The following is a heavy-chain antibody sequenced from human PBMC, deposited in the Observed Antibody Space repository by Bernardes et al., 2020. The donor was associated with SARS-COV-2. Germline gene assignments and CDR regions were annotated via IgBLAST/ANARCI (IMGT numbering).Heavy chain of an antibody. CDR1: GFTFDDYA. CDR3: AKLSYYDSSGYYDAFDI. J-gene: IGHJ3*02. D-gene: IGHD3-22*01. Sequence: GGSLRLSCAASGFTFDDYAMHWVRQAPGKGLEWVSGISWNSGSIGYADSVKGRFTISRDNAKNSLYLQMNSLRAEDTALYYCAKLSYYDSSGYYDAFDIWGQGTMVTVSS. CDR2: ISWNSGSI. V-gene: IGHV3-9*01.